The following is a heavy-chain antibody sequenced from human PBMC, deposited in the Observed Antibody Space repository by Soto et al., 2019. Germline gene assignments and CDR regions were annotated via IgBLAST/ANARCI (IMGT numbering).Heavy chain of an antibody. CDR3: ARTIPAAGGRRYFDL. J-gene: IGHJ2*01. Sequence: QVQLVESGGGLVKPGGSLRLSCAASGFTFSDYYMSCIRQAPGKGLEWISYINDSRSYTNYADSAKGRFTISSDNAKHSLYLQMTSLRAEDSAVYYCARTIPAAGGRRYFDLWGRGTLVTVSS. V-gene: IGHV3-11*05. CDR2: INDSRSYT. D-gene: IGHD6-13*01. CDR1: GFTFSDYY.